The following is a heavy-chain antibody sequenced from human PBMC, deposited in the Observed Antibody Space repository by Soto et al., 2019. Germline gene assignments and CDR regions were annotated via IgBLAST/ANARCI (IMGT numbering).Heavy chain of an antibody. CDR1: GGSISSGGFS. V-gene: IGHV4-30-2*06. Sequence: LSLTCAVSGGSISSGGFSWSWIRQSPGKGLELIGYIYYSGNTYYNPSLKSRVTISVDRSKIEFSLRLSSVTASDSAVYYCARASFTRKGDYGATDYYYFECWGQGTLVAVSS. J-gene: IGHJ4*02. D-gene: IGHD3-10*01. CDR2: IYYSGNT. CDR3: ARASFTRKGDYGATDYYYFEC.